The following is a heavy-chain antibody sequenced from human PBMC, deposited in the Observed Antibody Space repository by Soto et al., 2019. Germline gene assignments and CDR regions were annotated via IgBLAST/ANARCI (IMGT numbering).Heavy chain of an antibody. J-gene: IGHJ6*02. CDR1: GYTFTSYA. D-gene: IGHD2-2*01. CDR3: ASQYCISTTCTPYYGMDV. CDR2: INAGNGKK. V-gene: IGHV1-3*05. Sequence: QVQLVQSGAEEKKPGASVKVSCKASGYTFTSYAIHWVRQAPGQRLEWMGWINAGNGKKKYSKKFQGRGTITRDTSATTAYMDLSSLRSEDTAVYYCASQYCISTTCTPYYGMDVWGRGTTVTVSS.